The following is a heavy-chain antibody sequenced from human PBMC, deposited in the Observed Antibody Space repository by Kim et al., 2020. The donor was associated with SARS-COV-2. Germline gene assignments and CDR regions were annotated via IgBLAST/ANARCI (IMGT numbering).Heavy chain of an antibody. Sequence: SVKGRFTISRDNAKNSLYLQMNSLRAEDTAVYYCARGGGYSYGFATSFDYWGQGTLVTVSS. D-gene: IGHD5-18*01. V-gene: IGHV3-21*01. CDR3: ARGGGYSYGFATSFDY. J-gene: IGHJ4*02.